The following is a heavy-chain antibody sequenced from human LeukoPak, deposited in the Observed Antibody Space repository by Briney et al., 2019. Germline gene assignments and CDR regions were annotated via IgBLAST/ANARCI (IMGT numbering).Heavy chain of an antibody. Sequence: GESLKISCQGSGYSFSSYWIGWVRQMPGEGLEWMGIIYPGDSDTRYSPSLQGQVIISADKSISTAYLQWSSLKASDTAMYYCARIPKLDTSMARYSDYWGQGTLVTVSS. CDR1: GYSFSSYW. D-gene: IGHD5-18*01. CDR2: IYPGDSDT. J-gene: IGHJ4*02. CDR3: ARIPKLDTSMARYSDY. V-gene: IGHV5-51*01.